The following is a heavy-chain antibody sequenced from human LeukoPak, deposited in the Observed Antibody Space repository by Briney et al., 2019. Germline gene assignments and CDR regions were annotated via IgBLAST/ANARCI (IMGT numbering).Heavy chain of an antibody. CDR2: IIPIFGTA. CDR3: ARDAASITMVRGVTPARRGMDV. V-gene: IGHV1-69*06. J-gene: IGHJ6*03. Sequence: SVKVSCKASGGTFSSYAISWVRQAPGQGLEWMGGIIPIFGTANYAQKFQGRVTITADKSTSTAYMELSSLRSEDTAVYYCARDAASITMVRGVTPARRGMDVWGKGTTVTVSS. D-gene: IGHD3-10*01. CDR1: GGTFSSYA.